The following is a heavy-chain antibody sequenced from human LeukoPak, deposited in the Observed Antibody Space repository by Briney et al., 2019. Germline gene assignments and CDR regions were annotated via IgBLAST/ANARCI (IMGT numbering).Heavy chain of an antibody. Sequence: GGSLRLSCAASGFTFSDYYMSWIRQAPGKGLEWVSYISSSGSTIYYADSVKGRFTISRDNAKNSLYLQMNSLRAEDTAVYYCARDSPTTVTVPHLPSDWGQGTLVTVSS. D-gene: IGHD4-17*01. CDR3: ARDSPTTVTVPHLPSD. J-gene: IGHJ4*02. CDR1: GFTFSDYY. CDR2: ISSSGSTI. V-gene: IGHV3-11*01.